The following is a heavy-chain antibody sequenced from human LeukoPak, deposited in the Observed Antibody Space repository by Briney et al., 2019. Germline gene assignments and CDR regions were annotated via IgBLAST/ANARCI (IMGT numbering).Heavy chain of an antibody. V-gene: IGHV4-34*01. D-gene: IGHD1-20*01. J-gene: IGHJ4*02. CDR3: ARGSLPPYNWKRSYYLDY. CDR1: GGSFSGYY. CDR2: INHSGST. Sequence: SETLSLTCAVYGGSFSGYYWSWIRQPPGKGLEWIGEINHSGSTNYNPSLKSRVTISVDTSKNQFSLKLSSVTAADTAVYYCARGSLPPYNWKRSYYLDYWGQGTLVTVSS.